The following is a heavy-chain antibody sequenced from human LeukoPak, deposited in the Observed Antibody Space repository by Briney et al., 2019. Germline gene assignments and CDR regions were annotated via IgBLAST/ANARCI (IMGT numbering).Heavy chain of an antibody. V-gene: IGHV4-59*08. CDR2: IYYSGTT. CDR1: GGSISSFS. CDR3: AILRSTSWLLIDY. Sequence: SSETLSLTCTVSGGSISSFSWSWIRQPPGKGLEWIGYIYYSGTTNYNPSLKSRVTISVDTSKNQFSLKLSSVTAADTAVYYCAILRSTSWLLIDYWGQGALVTVSS. J-gene: IGHJ4*02. D-gene: IGHD2-2*01.